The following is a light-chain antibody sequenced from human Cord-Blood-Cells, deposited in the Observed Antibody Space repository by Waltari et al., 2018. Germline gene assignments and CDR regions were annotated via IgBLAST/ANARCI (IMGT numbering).Light chain of an antibody. Sequence: QSALTPPASVSGSPGQSITISCPGTLSDVGSYNLVSWYQQHPGKSPKLIIYEGSKRPSGGSNRFSGSKSGNTASLTISGLQAEDEADYYCCSYAGSSTSWVFGGGTKLTVL. J-gene: IGLJ3*02. CDR3: CSYAGSSTSWV. V-gene: IGLV2-23*01. CDR2: EGS. CDR1: LSDVGSYNL.